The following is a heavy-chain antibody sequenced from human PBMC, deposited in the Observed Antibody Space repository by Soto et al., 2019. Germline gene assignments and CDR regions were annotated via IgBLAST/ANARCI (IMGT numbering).Heavy chain of an antibody. CDR2: ISYDGSNK. Sequence: GGSLRLSCAASGFTFSSYAMHWVRQAPGKGLEWVAVISYDGSNKYYADSVKGRFTISRDNSKNTLYLQMNSLRAEDTAVYYCARAIGVGSSWYQGYFQHWGQGTLVTVSS. CDR3: ARAIGVGSSWYQGYFQH. CDR1: GFTFSSYA. D-gene: IGHD6-13*01. V-gene: IGHV3-30-3*01. J-gene: IGHJ1*01.